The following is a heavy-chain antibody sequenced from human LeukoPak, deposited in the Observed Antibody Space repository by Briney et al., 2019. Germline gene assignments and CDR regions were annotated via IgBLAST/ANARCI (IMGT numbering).Heavy chain of an antibody. D-gene: IGHD6-13*01. CDR1: GFTFSSHW. Sequence: RGSLRLSCAASGFTFSSHWMSWVRQAPGKGLEWVANIKPDGSENYYVDSVKGRFAISRDNAKNSLYLQMNSLRAEDTAVYYCARTRLGAAYFDYWAQGTLVIVSS. CDR3: ARTRLGAAYFDY. J-gene: IGHJ4*02. V-gene: IGHV3-7*01. CDR2: IKPDGSEN.